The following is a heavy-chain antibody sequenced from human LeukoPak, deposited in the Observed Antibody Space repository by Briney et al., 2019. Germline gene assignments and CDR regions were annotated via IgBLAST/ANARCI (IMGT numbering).Heavy chain of an antibody. D-gene: IGHD2-15*01. CDR3: ARLYCSGDTCYFYFDD. CDR2: ISNRGST. CDR1: GGSIGGFF. J-gene: IGHJ4*02. Sequence: SETLSLTCSVSGGSIGGFFWSWIRQPPGKGLEWIAYISNRGSTKYNPSLKSRVTISLDTSKNQFSLKVNSVTAADTAVYYCARLYCSGDTCYFYFDDWGQGTLITVSS. V-gene: IGHV4-59*01.